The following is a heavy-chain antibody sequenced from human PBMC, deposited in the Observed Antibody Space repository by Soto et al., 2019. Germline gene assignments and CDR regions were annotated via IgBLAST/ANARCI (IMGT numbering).Heavy chain of an antibody. J-gene: IGHJ6*04. CDR3: AKDSGWNEPPDV. CDR2: VSGNGVGT. D-gene: IGHD1-1*01. V-gene: IGHV3-23*01. Sequence: GGSLRLSCEASGFTFSTFGMSWVRQAPGKGLEWVSSVSGNGVGTYYADSVKGRFTISRDNSKNTLYLQMNSLRAEDTAVYYCAKDSGWNEPPDVWGKGTTVTVSS. CDR1: GFTFSTFG.